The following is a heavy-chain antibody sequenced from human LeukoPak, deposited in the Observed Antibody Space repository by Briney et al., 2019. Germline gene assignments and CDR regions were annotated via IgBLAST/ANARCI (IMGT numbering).Heavy chain of an antibody. CDR2: IFYSGST. V-gene: IGHV4-59*01. Sequence: PSETLSLTCTVSGVSNSSYYWSWIRQSPGKGLEWIGYIFYSGSTNYNPSLKSRVTISVDTSKNQFSLKLTSVTAADTAVYYCARSRAYDYHFDNWGQGTLVTVSS. D-gene: IGHD5-12*01. CDR1: GVSNSSYY. CDR3: ARSRAYDYHFDN. J-gene: IGHJ4*02.